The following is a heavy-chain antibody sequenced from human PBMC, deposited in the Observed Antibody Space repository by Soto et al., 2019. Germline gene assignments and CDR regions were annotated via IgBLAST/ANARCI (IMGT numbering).Heavy chain of an antibody. Sequence: GGSLRLSCAASGFTFSSYAMGWVRQAPGKGLEWVPAISGSGGSTYYADSVKGRFTISRDNSKNTLYLQMNSLRAEDTAVYYCARDPELPHDYWGQGTLVTVSS. CDR2: ISGSGGST. CDR1: GFTFSSYA. V-gene: IGHV3-23*01. D-gene: IGHD3-10*01. J-gene: IGHJ4*02. CDR3: ARDPELPHDY.